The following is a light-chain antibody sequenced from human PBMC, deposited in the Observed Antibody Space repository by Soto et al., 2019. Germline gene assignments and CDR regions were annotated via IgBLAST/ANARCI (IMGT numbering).Light chain of an antibody. CDR2: DAS. Sequence: QSALTQPRSVSASPGQSVTISCTGTSSNVGGYNYVSWYQQNPGKAPKLMIYDASKRPSGVPDRFSGSKSGNAASLTISGLQAEDEADYYCCSYAASSTLVFGGGNKLTVL. J-gene: IGLJ2*01. V-gene: IGLV2-11*01. CDR1: SSNVGGYNY. CDR3: CSYAASSTLV.